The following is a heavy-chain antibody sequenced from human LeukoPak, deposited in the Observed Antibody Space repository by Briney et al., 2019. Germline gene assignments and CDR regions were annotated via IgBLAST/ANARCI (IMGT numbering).Heavy chain of an antibody. CDR2: ISGSGGST. V-gene: IGHV3-23*01. J-gene: IGHJ5*02. CDR1: GFTFSSYG. CDR3: AKDPGHRYSPNWFDP. D-gene: IGHD6-13*01. Sequence: GGSLRLSCAASGFTFSSYGMSWVRQAPGKGLEWVSAISGSGGSTYYADSVKGRFTISRDNSKNTLYLQMNSLRAEDTAVYYCAKDPGHRYSPNWFDPWGQGTLVTVSS.